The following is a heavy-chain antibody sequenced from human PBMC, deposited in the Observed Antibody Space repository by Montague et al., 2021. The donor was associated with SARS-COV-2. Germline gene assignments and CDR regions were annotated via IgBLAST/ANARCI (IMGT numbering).Heavy chain of an antibody. V-gene: IGHV2-5*02. CDR2: IYWDDDK. Sequence: PALVKPTQTLTLTCTFSGFSLSTNGVGVGWIRQPPGKALEWLALIYWDDDKRYSPSLKSRLTITKDTSKNQVVLTMTNMDPVDTATYYCAHRLARHYDTSAYLSCPFDYWGQGTLVTVSS. CDR1: GFSLSTNGVG. J-gene: IGHJ4*02. CDR3: AHRLARHYDTSAYLSCPFDY. D-gene: IGHD3-22*01.